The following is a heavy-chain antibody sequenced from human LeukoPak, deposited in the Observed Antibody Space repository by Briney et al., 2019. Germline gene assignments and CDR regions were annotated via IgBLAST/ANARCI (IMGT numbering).Heavy chain of an antibody. Sequence: SVKVSCKASGGTFSSYAISWVRQAPGQGLEWMGRIIPILGIANYAQKFQGRVTITADKSTSTAYMELSSLRSEDTAVYYCARDSWAAACTGLNWFDPWGQGTLVTVSS. CDR1: GGTFSSYA. CDR2: IIPILGIA. D-gene: IGHD6-13*01. CDR3: ARDSWAAACTGLNWFDP. J-gene: IGHJ5*02. V-gene: IGHV1-69*04.